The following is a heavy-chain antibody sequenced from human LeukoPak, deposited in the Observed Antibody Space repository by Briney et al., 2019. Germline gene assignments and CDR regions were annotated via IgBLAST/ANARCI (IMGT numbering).Heavy chain of an antibody. J-gene: IGHJ3*02. D-gene: IGHD6-6*01. CDR2: ISSSSSYI. Sequence: GGSLRLSCAASGFTFSSYSMNWVRLAPGKGLEWVSSISSSSSYIYYADSVKGRFTISRDNAKNSLYLQMNSLRAEDTAVYYCARLASDDAFDIWGQGTTVTVSS. V-gene: IGHV3-21*01. CDR1: GFTFSSYS. CDR3: ARLASDDAFDI.